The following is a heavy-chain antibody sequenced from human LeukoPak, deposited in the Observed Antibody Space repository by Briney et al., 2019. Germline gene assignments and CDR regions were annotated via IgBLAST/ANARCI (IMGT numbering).Heavy chain of an antibody. J-gene: IGHJ4*02. CDR1: GFTVSSNY. D-gene: IGHD1-26*01. Sequence: GGSLRLSCAASGFTVSSNYMSWVRQAPGKGLEWVSVIYSGGSTYYADSVKGRFTISRDNSKNTLYLQMNSLRAEDTAVYYCARDKTGIVGATRFDYWGQGTLVTVSS. CDR2: IYSGGST. CDR3: ARDKTGIVGATRFDY. V-gene: IGHV3-53*01.